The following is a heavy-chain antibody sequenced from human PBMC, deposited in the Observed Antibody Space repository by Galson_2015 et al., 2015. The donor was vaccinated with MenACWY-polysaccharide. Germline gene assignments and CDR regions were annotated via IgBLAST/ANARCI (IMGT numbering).Heavy chain of an antibody. Sequence: SVKVSCKASGYTFSSYDINWGRQAPGQRLEWMGWMNPNSGNTGYAQKFQGRVTMTRNNSISTAYMALSSLTSEDTAVYYCARGRRDTAVAAPAAVLLDYWGQGILVTVSS. D-gene: IGHD6-19*01. J-gene: IGHJ4*02. V-gene: IGHV1-8*01. CDR1: GYTFSSYD. CDR3: ARGRRDTAVAAPAAVLLDY. CDR2: MNPNSGNT.